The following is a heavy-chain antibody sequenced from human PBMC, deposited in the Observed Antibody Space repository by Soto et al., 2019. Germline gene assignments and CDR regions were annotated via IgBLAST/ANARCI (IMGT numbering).Heavy chain of an antibody. CDR1: GYTFTSYG. Sequence: QVQLVQSGAEVKKPGASVKVSCKASGYTFTSYGISWVRQAPGQGLEWMGWISAYNGNTNYAQKLQGRVTMTTDTSTSTAYMELRSLRSDDTAVYYCARAGDCSGGSCYYYYYGMDVWGQGTTVTVSS. V-gene: IGHV1-18*04. CDR3: ARAGDCSGGSCYYYYYGMDV. D-gene: IGHD2-15*01. CDR2: ISAYNGNT. J-gene: IGHJ6*02.